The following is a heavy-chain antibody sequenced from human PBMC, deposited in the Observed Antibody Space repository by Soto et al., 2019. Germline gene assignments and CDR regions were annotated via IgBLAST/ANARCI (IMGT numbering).Heavy chain of an antibody. V-gene: IGHV1-24*01. D-gene: IGHD2-15*01. CDR1: GYTLTEVS. CDR3: TTAAFCSGAKCYSGHNWFDP. J-gene: IGHJ5*02. Sequence: ASVKVSCKVSGYTLTEVSIHWVRQAPGKGLEWMGGFDPENDETNYAQRFQGRFTMTEDSSTDTAFMELHSLRSDDTAVYYCTTAAFCSGAKCYSGHNWFDPWGQGTLVTVSS. CDR2: FDPENDET.